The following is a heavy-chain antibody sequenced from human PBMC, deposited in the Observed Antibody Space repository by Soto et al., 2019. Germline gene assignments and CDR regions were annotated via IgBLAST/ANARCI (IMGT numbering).Heavy chain of an antibody. CDR3: ARVEGTRTTNFYHYMDV. CDR2: IIPKLGIT. D-gene: IGHD2-8*01. CDR1: GGTFSDYN. Sequence: VQLVQSGAEVKRPGSSVKVSCKAPGGTFSDYNIAWVRQARGQGLEWMGRIIPKLGITNYAHKFQDRVRITADKATSTAYMELTSLRYEDTAVYFCARVEGTRTTNFYHYMDVWGEGTSVTVS. V-gene: IGHV1-69*02. J-gene: IGHJ6*03.